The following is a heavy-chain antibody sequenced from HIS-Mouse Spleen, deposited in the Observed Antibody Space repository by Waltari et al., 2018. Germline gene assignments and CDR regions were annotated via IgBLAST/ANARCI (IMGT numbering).Heavy chain of an antibody. Sequence: QVQLQQWGAGLLKPSETLSLTCAVYGGPFSGYYWSWIRQPPGKGLEWIGEITHSGSTNYTPSLKRRVTISVDTSKNQFSLKLSSVTAADTAVYYCARGVGIAAAADAFDIWGQGTMVTVSS. CDR2: ITHSGST. D-gene: IGHD6-13*01. J-gene: IGHJ3*02. CDR3: ARGVGIAAAADAFDI. V-gene: IGHV4-34*01. CDR1: GGPFSGYY.